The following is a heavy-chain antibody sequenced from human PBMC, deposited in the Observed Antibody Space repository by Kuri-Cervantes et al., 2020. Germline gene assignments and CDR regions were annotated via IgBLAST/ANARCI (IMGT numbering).Heavy chain of an antibody. CDR1: GYTFTYRY. Sequence: SVKVFCNASGYTFTYRYVHWVRQAPGQALEWMGWITPFNGNTNYAQKSQDRVTITRDRSMRTAYMELSSLRYEDTDVYYSAIERYYDFWSGYLYYHYGMDVWGQGTMVTFSS. D-gene: IGHD3-3*01. CDR2: ITPFNGNT. CDR3: AIERYYDFWSGYLYYHYGMDV. V-gene: IGHV1-45*02. J-gene: IGHJ6*02.